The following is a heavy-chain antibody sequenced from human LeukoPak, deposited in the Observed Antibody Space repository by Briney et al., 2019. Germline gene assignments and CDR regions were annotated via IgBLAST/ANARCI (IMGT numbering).Heavy chain of an antibody. CDR2: IYYSGST. J-gene: IGHJ3*02. D-gene: IGHD6-6*01. Sequence: PSETLSLTCTVSGGSISSSSYYWGWISQPPGKGLEWIGSIYYSGSTYYNPSLKSRVTISVDTSKNQFSLKLSSVTAADTAVYYCADLESSSTAFDIWGQGTMVTVSS. CDR3: ADLESSSTAFDI. V-gene: IGHV4-39*01. CDR1: GGSISSSSYY.